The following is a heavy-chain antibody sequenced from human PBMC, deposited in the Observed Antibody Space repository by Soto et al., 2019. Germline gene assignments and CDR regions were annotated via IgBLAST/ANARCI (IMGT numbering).Heavy chain of an antibody. CDR1: GYIFISYG. J-gene: IGHJ5*02. V-gene: IGHV1-18*01. CDR2: INTYNGNT. D-gene: IGHD6-6*01. CDR3: ARALLYSSSSNEYYNWFDP. Sequence: GASVKVSCKASGYIFISYGISWVRQAPGQGLEWMGWINTYNGNTKYAQKFQGRVTMTTDTSTSTADMELRSLRSDDTAVYYCARALLYSSSSNEYYNWFDPWGQGTLVTVSS.